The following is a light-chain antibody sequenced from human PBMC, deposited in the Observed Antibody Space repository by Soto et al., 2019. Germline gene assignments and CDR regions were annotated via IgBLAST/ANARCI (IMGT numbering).Light chain of an antibody. CDR1: QNVSNW. Sequence: DVEMTQSPSTLPTSIGDRATINCRASQNVSNWLAWYQQKPGKAPKLLIYQASRLDSGVPSRFSASGSGTDFTLTIIRLQSDDFASYFCQQYSKESTFGRGTKLEIK. CDR3: QQYSKEST. J-gene: IGKJ2*01. CDR2: QAS. V-gene: IGKV1-5*03.